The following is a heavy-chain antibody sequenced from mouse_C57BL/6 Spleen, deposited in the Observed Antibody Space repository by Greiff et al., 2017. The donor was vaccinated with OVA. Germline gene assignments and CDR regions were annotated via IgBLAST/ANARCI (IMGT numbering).Heavy chain of an antibody. Sequence: QVQLQQPGAELVKPGASVKLSCKASGYTFTSYWITWVKQRPGQGLEWIGDIYPGSGSTNYNEKFKSKVTLTVDTSSSTAYMQLSSLTSEDSAVYYCARYRGSSYWYFDVWGTGTTVTVSS. V-gene: IGHV1-55*01. D-gene: IGHD1-1*01. CDR2: IYPGSGST. CDR3: ARYRGSSYWYFDV. CDR1: GYTFTSYW. J-gene: IGHJ1*03.